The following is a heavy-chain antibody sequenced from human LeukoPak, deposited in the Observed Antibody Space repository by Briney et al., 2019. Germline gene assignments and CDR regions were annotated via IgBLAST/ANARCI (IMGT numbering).Heavy chain of an antibody. Sequence: GGSLRLSCEASGFTFSIYGMHWVRQAPGKGLKWLAVISYDGGNEYYADSVKGRFTISRDNSKNTLYLQMNSLRSEDTALYYCAKGGYGSGTIPSDYWGQGTLVTVAS. CDR1: GFTFSIYG. CDR3: AKGGYGSGTIPSDY. CDR2: ISYDGGNE. D-gene: IGHD3-10*01. V-gene: IGHV3-30*18. J-gene: IGHJ4*02.